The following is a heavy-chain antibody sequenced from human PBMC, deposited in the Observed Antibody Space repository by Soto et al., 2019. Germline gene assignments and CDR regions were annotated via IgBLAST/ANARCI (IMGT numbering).Heavy chain of an antibody. V-gene: IGHV3-23*01. CDR2: ISDSGGST. CDR3: ANLGGYSYGSIIY. J-gene: IGHJ4*02. CDR1: GFTFSSYA. Sequence: EVQPLESGGGLVQPGGSLRLSCAASGFTFSSYAMSWVRQASGKGLEWVSAISDSGGSTYYADSVKGRFTISRDNSKNTVFLQINSLSAEDTAVYYCANLGGYSYGSIIYWGQGTLVTVSS. D-gene: IGHD5-18*01.